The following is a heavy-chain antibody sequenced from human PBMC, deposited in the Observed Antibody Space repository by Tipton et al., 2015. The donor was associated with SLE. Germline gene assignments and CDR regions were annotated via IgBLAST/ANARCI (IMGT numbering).Heavy chain of an antibody. CDR1: AGSISSSSYY. CDR2: LSYSGNT. D-gene: IGHD4-17*01. Sequence: LRLSCTVSAGSISSSSYYWAWIRQPPGKGLEWIATLSYSGNTYYNTSLESRVTISVDTSKNHFSLNLTSLTAADTAVYYCARNRRDDYAEPPWFLDLWGRGTLVTVSS. V-gene: IGHV4-39*07. J-gene: IGHJ2*01. CDR3: ARNRRDDYAEPPWFLDL.